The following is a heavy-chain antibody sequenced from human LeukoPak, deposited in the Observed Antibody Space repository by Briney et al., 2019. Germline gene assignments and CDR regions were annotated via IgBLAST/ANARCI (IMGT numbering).Heavy chain of an antibody. J-gene: IGHJ4*02. CDR2: ISSSGSTI. D-gene: IGHD4-17*01. Sequence: GGSLRLSCAASGFTFSSYAMSWVRQAPGKGLEWVSYISSSGSTIYYADSVKGRFTISRDNAKNSLYLQMNSLRAEDTAVYYCATSFYGDDVYWGQGTLVTVSS. CDR3: ATSFYGDDVY. V-gene: IGHV3-48*03. CDR1: GFTFSSYA.